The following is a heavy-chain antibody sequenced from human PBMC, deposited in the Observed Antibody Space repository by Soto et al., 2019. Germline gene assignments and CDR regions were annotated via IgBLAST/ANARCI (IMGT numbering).Heavy chain of an antibody. D-gene: IGHD3-3*02. J-gene: IGHJ4*02. Sequence: GASVKVSCKASGYTFTSYASHWVRQAPGQRLEWMGWINAGNGNTKYSQKFQGRVTITRDTSASTAYMELSSLRSEDTAVYYCARDHYPHFWSGYFKPRNYFDYWGQGTLVTVSS. V-gene: IGHV1-3*01. CDR3: ARDHYPHFWSGYFKPRNYFDY. CDR1: GYTFTSYA. CDR2: INAGNGNT.